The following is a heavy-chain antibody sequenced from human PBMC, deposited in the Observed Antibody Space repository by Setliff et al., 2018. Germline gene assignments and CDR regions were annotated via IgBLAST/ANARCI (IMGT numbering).Heavy chain of an antibody. CDR2: INHRGST. CDR3: ARASHSYGSPNWFDP. V-gene: IGHV4-34*01. J-gene: IGHJ5*02. Sequence: PSETLSLTCAAYGGTFSDYYWTWIRQPPGKGLEWVGEINHRGSTTYNPSLKSRVTISVDTSKDQFSLKLTSLNAADSAVYYCARASHSYGSPNWFDPWGPGTLVTVSS. D-gene: IGHD3-22*01. CDR1: GGTFSDYY.